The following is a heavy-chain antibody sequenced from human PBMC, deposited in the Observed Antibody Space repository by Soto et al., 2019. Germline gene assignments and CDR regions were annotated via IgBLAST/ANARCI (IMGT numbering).Heavy chain of an antibody. J-gene: IGHJ6*02. CDR3: ARLAYCGGDCFAYGMDV. CDR1: GYTFTGYY. D-gene: IGHD2-21*02. Sequence: ASVKVSCKASGYTFTGYYMHWVRQAPGQGLEWMGWINPNSGGTNYAQKFQGWVTMTRDTSISTAYMELSRLRPDDTAVYYCARLAYCGGDCFAYGMDVWGQGTTVTVSS. V-gene: IGHV1-2*04. CDR2: INPNSGGT.